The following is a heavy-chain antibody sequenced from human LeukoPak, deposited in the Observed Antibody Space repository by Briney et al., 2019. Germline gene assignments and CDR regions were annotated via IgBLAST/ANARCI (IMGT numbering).Heavy chain of an antibody. V-gene: IGHV3-13*01. D-gene: IGHD6-13*01. CDR1: GFTFSSYD. Sequence: GGSLRLSCAASGFTFSSYDMHWVRQATGKGPEWVSAIGTAGDTYYPGSVKGRFTISRENAKNSLYLQMNSLRAGDTAVYYCARGIAAAGTVGGMDVWGQGTTVTVSS. CDR3: ARGIAAAGTVGGMDV. J-gene: IGHJ6*02. CDR2: IGTAGDT.